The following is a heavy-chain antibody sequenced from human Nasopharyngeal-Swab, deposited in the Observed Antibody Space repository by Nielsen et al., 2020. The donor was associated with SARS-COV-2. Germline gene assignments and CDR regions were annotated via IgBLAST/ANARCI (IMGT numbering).Heavy chain of an antibody. CDR2: ISSSGAGT. D-gene: IGHD1-26*01. CDR3: AKDLQSGRNYYYYYGMDV. Sequence: GESLKISCAASGFTFRSYAMNWVRQAPGKGLEWVSGISSSGAGTYYADSVKDRFTISRDNSKNTLYLQMNSLRAEDTAVYYCAKDLQSGRNYYYYYGMDVWGQGTTVTASS. CDR1: GFTFRSYA. J-gene: IGHJ6*02. V-gene: IGHV3-23*01.